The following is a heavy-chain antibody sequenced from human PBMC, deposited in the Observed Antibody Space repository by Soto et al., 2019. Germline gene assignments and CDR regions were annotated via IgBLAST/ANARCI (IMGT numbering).Heavy chain of an antibody. J-gene: IGHJ4*02. CDR2: IYYSGST. D-gene: IGHD2-2*02. Sequence: PSETLSLTCTVSGGSISSGGYYWSWIRQHPGKGLEWIGYIYYSGSTYYNPSLKSRVTISEDTSKNQFTLKLSSVTAADTAVFYCASAVVVPAAIGYYFDYWGQGTLVTVSS. CDR1: GGSISSGGYY. V-gene: IGHV4-31*03. CDR3: ASAVVVPAAIGYYFDY.